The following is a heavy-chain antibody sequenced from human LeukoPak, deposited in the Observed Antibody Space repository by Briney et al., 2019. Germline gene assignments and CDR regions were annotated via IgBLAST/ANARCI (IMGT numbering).Heavy chain of an antibody. CDR3: ATPATVVTGYYYYGMDV. J-gene: IGHJ6*02. CDR2: IYSGGST. V-gene: IGHV3-53*01. Sequence: GGSLRLSCAASGFTVSSNYMSWVRQAPGKGLEWVSVIYSGGSTYYADSVKGRFTISRDNSKNTLYLQMNSLRAEDTAVYHCATPATVVTGYYYYGMDVWGQGTTVTVSS. CDR1: GFTVSSNY. D-gene: IGHD4-23*01.